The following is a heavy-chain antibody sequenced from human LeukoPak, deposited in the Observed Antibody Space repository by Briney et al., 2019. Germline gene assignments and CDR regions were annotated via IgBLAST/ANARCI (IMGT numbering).Heavy chain of an antibody. CDR3: AREAASYYYYYMDV. CDR1: GGSISSYY. CDR2: IYYSGST. D-gene: IGHD2-15*01. V-gene: IGHV4-59*12. Sequence: SETLSLTCTVSGGSISSYYWSWIRQPPGKGLEWIGYIYYSGSTNYNPSLKSRVTMSVDTSKNQFSLKLSSVTAADTAVYYCAREAASYYYYYMDVWGKGTTVTVSS. J-gene: IGHJ6*03.